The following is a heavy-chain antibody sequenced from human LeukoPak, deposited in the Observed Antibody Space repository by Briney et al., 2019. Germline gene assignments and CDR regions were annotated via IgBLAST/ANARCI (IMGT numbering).Heavy chain of an antibody. CDR2: IYYSGST. Sequence: PSEALSLTCTVSGGSISSGGYYWNWIRQHPGKGLEWIGYIYYSGSTYYSPSLKSRVTISVDTSKNQFSLKLSSVTAADTAVYYCARGGEGRYSSGWYRPYDSPSYYFDYWGQGTLVTVSS. D-gene: IGHD6-19*01. J-gene: IGHJ4*02. CDR3: ARGGEGRYSSGWYRPYDSPSYYFDY. CDR1: GGSISSGGYY. V-gene: IGHV4-31*03.